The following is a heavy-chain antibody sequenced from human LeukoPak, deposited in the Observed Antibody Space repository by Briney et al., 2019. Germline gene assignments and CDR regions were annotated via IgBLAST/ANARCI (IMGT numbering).Heavy chain of an antibody. Sequence: GGSLRLSCGASGFTFTYAWMNWVRQAPGKGLEWVSYISSSGSTIYYADSVKGRFTISRDNAKNSLYLQMNSLRAEDTAVYYCARVRGIQRYMDVWGKGTTVTISS. CDR3: ARVRGIQRYMDV. D-gene: IGHD5-18*01. V-gene: IGHV3-48*04. CDR1: GFTFTYAW. J-gene: IGHJ6*03. CDR2: ISSSGSTI.